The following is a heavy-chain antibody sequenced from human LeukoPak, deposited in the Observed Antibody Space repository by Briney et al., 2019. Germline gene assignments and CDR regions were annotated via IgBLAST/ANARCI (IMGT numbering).Heavy chain of an antibody. J-gene: IGHJ5*02. Sequence: ASETLSLTCTVSGGSITSYYWSWIRQPPGKGLEWIGYIYHSGSTNYNPSLKSRVTISVDTSKNQFSLKLSSVTAADTAVYYCARDRHGSGSAHSFDPWGKGTLIIVSS. CDR2: IYHSGST. CDR1: GGSITSYY. D-gene: IGHD3-10*01. V-gene: IGHV4-59*01. CDR3: ARDRHGSGSAHSFDP.